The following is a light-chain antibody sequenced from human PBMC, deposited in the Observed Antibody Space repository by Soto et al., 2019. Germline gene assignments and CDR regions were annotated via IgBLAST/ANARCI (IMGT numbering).Light chain of an antibody. Sequence: EFVLTQSPGTLSFSQGERAPLSCRASQTVRNNSLAWYQQKPGQAPRLLIYDASSRATGIPDRFSGGGSGTDFTLTISRLEPEDFAVYYCQQFSSYPRTFGGGTKVDI. V-gene: IGKV3-20*01. CDR1: QTVRNNS. CDR3: QQFSSYPRT. J-gene: IGKJ4*01. CDR2: DAS.